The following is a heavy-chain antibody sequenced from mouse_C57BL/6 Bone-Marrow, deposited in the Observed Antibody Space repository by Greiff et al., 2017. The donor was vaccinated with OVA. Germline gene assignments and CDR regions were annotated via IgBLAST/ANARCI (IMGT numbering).Heavy chain of an antibody. J-gene: IGHJ2*01. V-gene: IGHV5-4*01. D-gene: IGHD1-1*01. CDR3: ATFTTVVATEDY. CDR2: ISDGGSYT. Sequence: VQLKESGGGLVKPGGSLKLSCAASGFTFSSYAMSWVRQTPEKRLEWVATISDGGSYTYYPDNVKGRFTISRDNAKNNLYLQMSHLKSEDTAMYYCATFTTVVATEDYWGQGTTLTVSP. CDR1: GFTFSSYA.